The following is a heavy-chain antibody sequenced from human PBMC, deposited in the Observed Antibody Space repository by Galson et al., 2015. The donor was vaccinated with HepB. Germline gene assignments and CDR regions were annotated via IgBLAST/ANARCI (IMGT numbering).Heavy chain of an antibody. CDR3: ARGELIFRHFDWPLDVD. J-gene: IGHJ4*02. Sequence: SVKVSCKASGYSFTGHYMNWVRQAPGQGLEWMGRIDPNRGGTNYAQKFQGRVTMTRDTSISTAYMELSRLTSDDTAVYYCARGELIFRHFDWPLDVDWGQGTLVTVSS. D-gene: IGHD3-9*01. CDR2: IDPNRGGT. V-gene: IGHV1-2*06. CDR1: GYSFTGHY.